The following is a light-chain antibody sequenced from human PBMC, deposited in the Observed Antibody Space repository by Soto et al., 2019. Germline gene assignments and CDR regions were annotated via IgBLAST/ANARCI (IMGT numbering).Light chain of an antibody. CDR3: CSYAGSSTYVV. V-gene: IGLV2-23*01. J-gene: IGLJ2*01. Sequence: QSALTQPASVSGSPGQSITISCTGTSSDVGSYNLVSWYQQHPGKAPKLMIYEGNKRPSGVSNRFSGSKSGNTASLTISGLQAWDEADYHCCSYAGSSTYVVFGGGTKLTVL. CDR1: SSDVGSYNL. CDR2: EGN.